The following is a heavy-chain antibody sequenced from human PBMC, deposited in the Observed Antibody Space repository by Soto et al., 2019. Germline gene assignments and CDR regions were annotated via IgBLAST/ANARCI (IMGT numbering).Heavy chain of an antibody. Sequence: SETLSLTCTVSGGSISSSSYYWGWIRQPPGKGLEWIGSIYYSGSTYYNPSLKSRVTISVDTSKNQFSLKLSSVTAADTAVYYCASGDLAYCGGDCYSDWYFDLWGRGTLVTVSS. CDR3: ASGDLAYCGGDCYSDWYFDL. CDR2: IYYSGST. CDR1: GGSISSSSYY. V-gene: IGHV4-39*01. J-gene: IGHJ2*01. D-gene: IGHD2-21*02.